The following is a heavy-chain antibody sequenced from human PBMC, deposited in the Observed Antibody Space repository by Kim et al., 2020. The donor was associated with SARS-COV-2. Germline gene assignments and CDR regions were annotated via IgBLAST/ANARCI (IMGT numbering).Heavy chain of an antibody. CDR3: AKIPLWLRELNPLDAFDI. Sequence: GGSLRLSCAASGFTFSSYAMSWVRQAPGKGLEWVSAISGSGGRTYYADSVKGRFTISRDNSKNTLYLQMNSLRAEDTAVYYCAKIPLWLRELNPLDAFDIWGQGRMVTDSS. D-gene: IGHD3-10*01. V-gene: IGHV3-23*01. CDR2: ISGSGGRT. CDR1: GFTFSSYA. J-gene: IGHJ3*02.